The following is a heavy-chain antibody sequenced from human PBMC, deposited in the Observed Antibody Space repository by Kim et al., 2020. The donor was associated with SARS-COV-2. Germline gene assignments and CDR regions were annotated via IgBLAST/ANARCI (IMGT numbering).Heavy chain of an antibody. CDR1: GFTFSSYE. V-gene: IGHV3-48*03. Sequence: GGSLRLSCAASGFTFSSYEMNWVRQAPGKGLEWVSYISSSGSTIYYADSVKGRFTISRDNAKNSLYLQMNSLRAEDTAVYYCGPGGDRAFYDSLGYWGQGTLVTVSS. CDR2: ISSSGSTI. CDR3: GPGGDRAFYDSLGY. J-gene: IGHJ4*02. D-gene: IGHD3-22*01.